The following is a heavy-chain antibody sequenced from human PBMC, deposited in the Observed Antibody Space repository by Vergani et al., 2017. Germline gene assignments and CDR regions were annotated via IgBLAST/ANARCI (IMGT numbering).Heavy chain of an antibody. Sequence: QVQLVQSGGGVVQAGGSLRISCAASGFALNYFALHWVRQAPGKGLEWVAVISFDGNSKYLIDSVKGRVTISRDKVKNTLYLQMNSLRVDDTAVYFCARELWTSTTCCDSPLYYWGQGTLVAVSS. J-gene: IGHJ4*02. V-gene: IGHV3-30*10. CDR1: GFALNYFA. D-gene: IGHD2-2*01. CDR3: ARELWTSTTCCDSPLYY. CDR2: ISFDGNSK.